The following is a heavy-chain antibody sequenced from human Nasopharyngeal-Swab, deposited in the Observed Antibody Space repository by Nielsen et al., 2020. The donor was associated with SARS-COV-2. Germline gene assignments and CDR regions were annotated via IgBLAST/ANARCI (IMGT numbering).Heavy chain of an antibody. CDR2: IYWDDDK. J-gene: IGHJ4*02. V-gene: IGHV2-5*02. D-gene: IGHD1-26*01. CDR3: ARRRMGATVLYFDY. Sequence: SGPTLVTPTQTLTLTCTFSGFSLSTSGVGVGWIRPPPGKALEWLALIYWDDDKRYSPSLKSRLTINKDTSKNQVVLTMTNMDPVDTATYYCARRRMGATVLYFDYWGQGTLVTVSS. CDR1: GFSLSTSGVG.